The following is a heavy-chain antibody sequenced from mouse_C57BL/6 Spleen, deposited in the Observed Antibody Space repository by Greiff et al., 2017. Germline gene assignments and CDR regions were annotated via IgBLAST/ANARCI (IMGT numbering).Heavy chain of an antibody. D-gene: IGHD4-1*01. CDR1: GYTFTSYW. Sequence: QVQLQQSGAELVKPGASVKMSCKASGYTFTSYWITWVKQRPGQGLEWIGDISPGSGSTNYNEKFKSKATLTVDTSSSTAYMQLSSLTSEDSAVYYCAGNWDRSLFADWGQGTLVTVSA. CDR2: ISPGSGST. CDR3: AGNWDRSLFAD. J-gene: IGHJ3*01. V-gene: IGHV1-55*01.